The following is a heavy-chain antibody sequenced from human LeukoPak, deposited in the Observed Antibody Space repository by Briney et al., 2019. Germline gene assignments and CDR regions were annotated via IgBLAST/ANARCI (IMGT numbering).Heavy chain of an antibody. J-gene: IGHJ5*02. CDR1: GFTFSTYE. Sequence: PGGSLRLSCGASGFTFSTYEMNWVRQAPGKGLEWVSYIGSSGLTMFYADSVKGRFTISRDNAKNSLYLQMNSLRAEDTAVYYCTRRAEWGYWFDPWGQGTLVTVSS. D-gene: IGHD1-26*01. CDR2: IGSSGLTM. CDR3: TRRAEWGYWFDP. V-gene: IGHV3-48*03.